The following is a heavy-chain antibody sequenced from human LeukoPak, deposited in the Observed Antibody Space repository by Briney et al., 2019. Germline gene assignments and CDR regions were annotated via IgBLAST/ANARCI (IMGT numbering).Heavy chain of an antibody. CDR1: GFTFSNYA. Sequence: TGGSLRLSCAASGFTFSNYAMSWVRQAPGKGLEWVSAMSGSGSSTRYADSVKGRLTISRDNSKNTLYLQMNSLRAEDTAVYYCAKDLHVVVVAAFDPWGQGTLVTVSS. V-gene: IGHV3-23*01. CDR3: AKDLHVVVVAAFDP. D-gene: IGHD2-15*01. J-gene: IGHJ5*02. CDR2: MSGSGSST.